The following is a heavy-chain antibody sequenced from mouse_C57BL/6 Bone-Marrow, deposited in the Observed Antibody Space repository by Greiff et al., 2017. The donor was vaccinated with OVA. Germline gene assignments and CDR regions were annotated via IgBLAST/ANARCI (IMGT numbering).Heavy chain of an antibody. D-gene: IGHD2-5*01. V-gene: IGHV3-6*01. J-gene: IGHJ1*03. CDR2: ISYDGSN. CDR3: ARDYSNFYWYFDV. Sequence: EVQLQQSGPGLVKPSQSLSLTCSVTGYSITSGYYWNWIRQFPGNKLEWMGYISYDGSNNYHPSLKNRISITRDTSKNQFFLKLNSVTTEDTATYYCARDYSNFYWYFDVWGTGTTVTVSS. CDR1: GYSITSGYY.